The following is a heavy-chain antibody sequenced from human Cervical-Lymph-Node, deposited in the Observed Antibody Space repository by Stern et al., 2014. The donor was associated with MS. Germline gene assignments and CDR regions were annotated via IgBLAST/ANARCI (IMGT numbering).Heavy chain of an antibody. CDR1: GFTFDKYW. V-gene: IGHV3-74*01. CDR2: INEDGSIT. J-gene: IGHJ4*02. CDR3: ARHSSSWYRDRDHFDY. Sequence: EVQLVESGGGLVQPGGSLRLSCAVSGFTFDKYWMHWVRQVPGEGLVWVSRINEDGSITNYADSVKGRFTISRDNAKNTLYLQMNSLRAEDTAVYYCARHSSSWYRDRDHFDYWGQGTLVTVSS. D-gene: IGHD6-13*01.